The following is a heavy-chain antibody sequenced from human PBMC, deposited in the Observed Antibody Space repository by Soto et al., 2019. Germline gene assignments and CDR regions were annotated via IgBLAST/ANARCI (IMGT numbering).Heavy chain of an antibody. CDR2: MSYDGSNK. V-gene: IGHV3-30-3*01. D-gene: IGHD4-17*01. Sequence: QVQLVESGGGVVQPGRSLRLSCAASGFTFSSYAMHWVRQAPGKGLEWVAVMSYDGSNKYYVDSVKGRFTISRDNSKNTLYLQMNSLRAEDTAVYYCASWTTMTTSYYYYGMDVWGQGTTVTVSS. CDR1: GFTFSSYA. J-gene: IGHJ6*02. CDR3: ASWTTMTTSYYYYGMDV.